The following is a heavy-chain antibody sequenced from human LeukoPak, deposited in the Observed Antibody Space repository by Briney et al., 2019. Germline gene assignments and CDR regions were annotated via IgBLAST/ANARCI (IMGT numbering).Heavy chain of an antibody. CDR1: GFTFSSYV. V-gene: IGHV3-23*01. CDR2: ISGSGGST. J-gene: IGHJ4*02. D-gene: IGHD3-16*01. Sequence: TGGSLRLSCAASGFTFSSYVMNWVRQAPGKGLEWVSTISGSGGSTYYADSVKGRFTISRDNSQNTLFLQINNLRAEDTAVYYCAKVTVWSTRGCFDYWGQGTLVTVSS. CDR3: AKVTVWSTRGCFDY.